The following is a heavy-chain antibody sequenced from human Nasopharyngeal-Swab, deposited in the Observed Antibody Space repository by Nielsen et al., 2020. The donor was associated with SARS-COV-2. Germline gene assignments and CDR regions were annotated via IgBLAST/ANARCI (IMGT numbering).Heavy chain of an antibody. Sequence: GGSLRLSCAASGFTFSSYAMSWVRQAPGKGLEWVSAISGSGGSTYYADSVKGRFTISRDNSKNTLYLQMNSLRAEDTAVYYCAKAQLYYDSSGYRDWGQRTLVTVSS. CDR1: GFTFSSYA. J-gene: IGHJ4*02. CDR3: AKAQLYYDSSGYRD. D-gene: IGHD3-22*01. V-gene: IGHV3-23*01. CDR2: ISGSGGST.